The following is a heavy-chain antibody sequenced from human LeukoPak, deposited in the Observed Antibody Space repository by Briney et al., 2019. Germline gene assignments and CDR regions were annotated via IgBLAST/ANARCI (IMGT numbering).Heavy chain of an antibody. D-gene: IGHD4-17*01. Sequence: ASVKVSCKASGYTFTSYGISWVRQAPGRGLEWMGWNSAYNGNTNYAQKLQGRVTMTTDTSTSTAYMELRSLRSDDTAVYYCARVPDGDYLLDYWGQGTLVTVSS. V-gene: IGHV1-18*01. J-gene: IGHJ4*02. CDR1: GYTFTSYG. CDR2: NSAYNGNT. CDR3: ARVPDGDYLLDY.